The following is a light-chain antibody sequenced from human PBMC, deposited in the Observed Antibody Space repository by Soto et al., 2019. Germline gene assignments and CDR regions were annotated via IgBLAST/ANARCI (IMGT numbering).Light chain of an antibody. V-gene: IGKV1-6*01. Sequence: AIQMTQSPSSLSASVGDRVTITCRASQDIRNDLAWYQQKPGQAPHLLIFAAFNLQSGVPSRFSGGGSGTHFTLTISSLQPDDFATYDGLQYYNFSWTFGQGTKVDIK. CDR2: AAF. CDR3: LQYYNFSWT. J-gene: IGKJ1*01. CDR1: QDIRND.